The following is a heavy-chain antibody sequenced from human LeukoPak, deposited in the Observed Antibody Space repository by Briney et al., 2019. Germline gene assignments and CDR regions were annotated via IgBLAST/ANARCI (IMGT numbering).Heavy chain of an antibody. CDR2: ISSSSTYI. V-gene: IGHV3-21*01. CDR3: ARDGSVFDYYDSSGYYYGPFDY. J-gene: IGHJ4*02. Sequence: PGGSLRLSCAASGFTFSSYSMNWVRQAPGKGLECVSSISSSSTYIHYAGSVKGRFTISRANAKNSLYLQMNSLRAEDTAVYYCARDGSVFDYYDSSGYYYGPFDYWGQGTLVTVSS. CDR1: GFTFSSYS. D-gene: IGHD3-22*01.